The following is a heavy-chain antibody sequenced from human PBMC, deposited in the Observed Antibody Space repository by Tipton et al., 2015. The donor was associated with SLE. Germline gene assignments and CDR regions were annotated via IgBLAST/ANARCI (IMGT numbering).Heavy chain of an antibody. J-gene: IGHJ4*02. D-gene: IGHD6-19*01. CDR3: AMGTSGWYGSIAF. Sequence: SLRLSCTASGFTFSNYDMHWVRQASGKGLEWVSAIGTTGDAYYPDSVKGRYTISRENTKNSLYLQIDSLRAGDTAVYYCAMGTSGWYGSIAFWGQGTLVTVSS. CDR1: GFTFSNYD. V-gene: IGHV3-13*01. CDR2: IGTTGDA.